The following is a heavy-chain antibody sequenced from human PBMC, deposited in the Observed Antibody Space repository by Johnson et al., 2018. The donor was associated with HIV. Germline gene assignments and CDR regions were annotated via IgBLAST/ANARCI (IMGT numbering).Heavy chain of an antibody. CDR2: ISWNSGSI. Sequence: QMLLVESGGGVVQPGRSLRLSCEASGFTFRDYGMHWVRQAPGKGLEWVSVISWNSGSIGYADSVKGRFTISSDNSKNTLYLQMNSMRSEDTAVYYCTKVAAAMGTDAFDIWGQGTMVTVSP. J-gene: IGHJ3*02. CDR1: GFTFRDYG. V-gene: IGHV3-NL1*01. CDR3: TKVAAAMGTDAFDI. D-gene: IGHD5-18*01.